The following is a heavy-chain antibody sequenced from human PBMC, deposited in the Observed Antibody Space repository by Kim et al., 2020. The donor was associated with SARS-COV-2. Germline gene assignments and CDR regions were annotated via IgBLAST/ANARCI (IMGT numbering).Heavy chain of an antibody. CDR1: GFTFSSYA. D-gene: IGHD3-10*01. J-gene: IGHJ4*02. V-gene: IGHV3-23*01. CDR2: ISGSGGST. CDR3: AKAILLLWFGDPCYFDY. Sequence: GGSLRLSCAASGFTFSSYAMSWVRQAPGKGLEWVSAISGSGGSTYYADSVKGRFTISRDNSKNTLYLQMNSLRAEDTAVYYCAKAILLLWFGDPCYFDYWGQGTLVTVSS.